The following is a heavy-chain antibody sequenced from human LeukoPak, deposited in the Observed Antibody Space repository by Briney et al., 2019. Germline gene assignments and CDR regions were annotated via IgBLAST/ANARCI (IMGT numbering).Heavy chain of an antibody. V-gene: IGHV4-59*01. J-gene: IGHJ5*02. CDR1: GASISVYH. CDR2: IYYNGSA. Sequence: SETLSLTCTVSGASISVYHWSWIRQPPGKGPEWIGCIYYNGSANYNPSLKSRVTISGDTSKNQFSLQLSSVTAADTAVYYCAKGGVLQYNWFDPWGQGTLVTVSS. D-gene: IGHD3-10*01. CDR3: AKGGVLQYNWFDP.